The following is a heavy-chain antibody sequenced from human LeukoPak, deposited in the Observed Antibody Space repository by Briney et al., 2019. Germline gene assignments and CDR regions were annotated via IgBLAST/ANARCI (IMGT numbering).Heavy chain of an antibody. J-gene: IGHJ4*02. Sequence: ASGKVSCKASGYTFTGYYMHWVRQAPGQGLEWMGWINPNSGGTNYAQKFQGRVTMTRDTSISTAYMELSRLRSDDTAVYYCARDGSPYYYDSSGYYPSLWGQGTLVTVSS. CDR2: INPNSGGT. V-gene: IGHV1-2*02. CDR1: GYTFTGYY. CDR3: ARDGSPYYYDSSGYYPSL. D-gene: IGHD3-22*01.